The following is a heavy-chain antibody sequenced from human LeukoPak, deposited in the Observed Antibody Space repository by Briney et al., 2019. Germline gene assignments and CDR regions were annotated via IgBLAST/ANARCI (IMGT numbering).Heavy chain of an antibody. D-gene: IGHD2-21*01. CDR1: GGSISTYY. J-gene: IGHJ4*02. Sequence: KPSETLSLTCTVSGGSISTYYWSWIRQPPGKGLEWIGYIYYSGSTNYNPSLKSRVTISVDTSKNQFSLNLTSLTAADTAVYYCAKGGKGSPLGLRFASWGQGTLVSVSS. CDR3: AKGGKGSPLGLRFAS. V-gene: IGHV4-59*01. CDR2: IYYSGST.